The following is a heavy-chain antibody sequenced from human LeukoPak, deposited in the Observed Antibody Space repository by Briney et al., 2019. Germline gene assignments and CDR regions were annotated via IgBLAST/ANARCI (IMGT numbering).Heavy chain of an antibody. CDR2: IIPIFGTA. D-gene: IGHD6-6*01. CDR3: AIYSSSSGDY. V-gene: IGHV1-69*13. J-gene: IGHJ4*02. CDR1: GDTFNNYG. Sequence: SVKVSCKASGDTFNNYGVSWVRQAPGQGLEWMGGIIPIFGTANYAQKFEGRVTITADESTSTAYMELSSLRSEDTAVYYCAIYSSSSGDYWGQGTLVTVSS.